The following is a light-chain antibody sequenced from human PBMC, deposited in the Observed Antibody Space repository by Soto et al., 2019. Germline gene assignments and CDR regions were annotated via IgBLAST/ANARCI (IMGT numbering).Light chain of an antibody. CDR1: SGSIASNY. J-gene: IGLJ7*01. CDR2: EDN. V-gene: IGLV6-57*03. Sequence: NFMLTQPHSVSESPGKTVTISCTRSSGSIASNYVQWYQQRPGSAPTTVIYEDNQRPSGVPDRFSGSIDSSSNSASPTISGLKTEDEADYYCQSYDSSFAVFGGGTQLTVL. CDR3: QSYDSSFAV.